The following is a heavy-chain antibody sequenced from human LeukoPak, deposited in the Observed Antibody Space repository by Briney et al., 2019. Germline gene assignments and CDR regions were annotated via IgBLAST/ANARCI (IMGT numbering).Heavy chain of an antibody. D-gene: IGHD1-7*01. V-gene: IGHV3-23*01. J-gene: IGHJ3*02. Sequence: GGPLRLSCAASGLTFTSYGMSWPRQAPGKRLERVSTITGISTNTYEADSVKGRFTISRDNAKNFLYLQMNSLRAEDTAVYYCARDLMELSWPPGAFDIWGQGTMVTVSS. CDR2: ITGISTNT. CDR1: GLTFTSYG. CDR3: ARDLMELSWPPGAFDI.